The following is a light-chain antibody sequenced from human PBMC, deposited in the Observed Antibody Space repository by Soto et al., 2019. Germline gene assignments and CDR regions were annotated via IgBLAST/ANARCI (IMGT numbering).Light chain of an antibody. CDR3: QQYNPYSPYT. Sequence: DIQMTQFPSTLSASIGDRVTITCRASQTVSSWLAWYQQKPGKAPKLLIYKASNLESGVPSRFSGSGSGTEFTLIISSLQPDDFATYYCQQYNPYSPYTFGQGTRLEIK. CDR2: KAS. CDR1: QTVSSW. V-gene: IGKV1-5*03. J-gene: IGKJ2*01.